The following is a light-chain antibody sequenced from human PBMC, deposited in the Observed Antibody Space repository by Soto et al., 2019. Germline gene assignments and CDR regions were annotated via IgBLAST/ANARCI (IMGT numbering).Light chain of an antibody. CDR1: QSLSSY. J-gene: IGKJ1*01. CDR2: GAS. CDR3: QQSSTTPWT. V-gene: IGKV1-39*01. Sequence: DIQMTQSPSSLSASVGDRVTITCRASQSLSSYLNWYQQKPGKVPKLLIYGASSLQSGVPSRFSGSGSGTDFTLTISSLQPEDFATYYCQQSSTTPWTFGQGTKVEIK.